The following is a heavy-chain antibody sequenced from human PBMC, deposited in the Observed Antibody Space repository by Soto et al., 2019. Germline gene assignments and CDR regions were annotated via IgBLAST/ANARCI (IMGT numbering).Heavy chain of an antibody. Sequence: ASVKVSGKASGYTFTSYDIDWVRQATGQGHEWMGWMNPNSGNTAYAQKFLGRVTMTRNTSISTAYMELSSLRSEDTAVYYCARERTRGFDPWGQGTLVTVS. CDR1: GYTFTSYD. J-gene: IGHJ5*02. CDR3: ARERTRGFDP. V-gene: IGHV1-8*01. CDR2: MNPNSGNT.